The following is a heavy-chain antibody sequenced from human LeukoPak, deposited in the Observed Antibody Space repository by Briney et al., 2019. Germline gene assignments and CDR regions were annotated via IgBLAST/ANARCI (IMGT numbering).Heavy chain of an antibody. CDR3: ARGYHDFSGYWLSYFDY. CDR2: IYYSGST. V-gene: IGHV4-59*01. D-gene: IGHD3-22*01. J-gene: IGHJ4*02. Sequence: PSETLSLTCTVSGGSISSYYWSWVRQPPGKGLEWIGYIYYSGSTNYNPSLKSRVTISVDTSKNQFSLKLSSVTAADTAVYYCARGYHDFSGYWLSYFDYWGQGTLVTVSS. CDR1: GGSISSYY.